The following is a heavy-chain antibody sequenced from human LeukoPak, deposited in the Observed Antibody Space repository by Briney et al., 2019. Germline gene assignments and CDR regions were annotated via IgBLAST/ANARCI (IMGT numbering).Heavy chain of an antibody. CDR3: AREAGYCSSTSCYAAGNFDY. J-gene: IGHJ4*02. D-gene: IGHD2-2*01. V-gene: IGHV1-2*02. CDR1: GYTFTGYY. CDR2: INPNSGGT. Sequence: ASVKVSCKASGYTFTGYYMHWVRQAPGQGLEWMGWINPNSGGTNYAQKFRGRVTMTRDTSISTAYMELSRLRSDDTAVYYCAREAGYCSSTSCYAAGNFDYWGQGTLVTVSS.